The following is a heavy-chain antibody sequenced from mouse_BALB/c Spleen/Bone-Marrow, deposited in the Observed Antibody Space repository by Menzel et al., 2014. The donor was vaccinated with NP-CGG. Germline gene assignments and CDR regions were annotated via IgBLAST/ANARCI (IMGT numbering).Heavy chain of an antibody. CDR2: IDPANGNT. J-gene: IGHJ2*01. Sequence: VQLQQSGAELVKPGASVKLSCTASGFNIKDTYMHWVKQRPEQGLEWIGRIDPANGNTKYDPKFQGKATITADTSSNTAYLQLSSLTSEDTAVYYCASYVCGSCFDYWGQGTTLTVSS. CDR3: ASYVCGSCFDY. V-gene: IGHV14-3*02. CDR1: GFNIKDTY.